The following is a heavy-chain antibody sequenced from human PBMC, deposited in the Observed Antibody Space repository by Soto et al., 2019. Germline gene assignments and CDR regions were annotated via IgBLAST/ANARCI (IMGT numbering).Heavy chain of an antibody. D-gene: IGHD3-3*01. J-gene: IGHJ3*02. CDR2: ISYDGSNK. V-gene: IGHV3-30*18. Sequence: GGSLRLSSAASGFTFSSYGMHWVRLAPGKGLEWVAVISYDGSNKYYADSVKGRFTISRDNSKNTLYLQMNSLRAEDTAVYYCAKNLFPYDFWSGRGAFDIWGQGT. CDR1: GFTFSSYG. CDR3: AKNLFPYDFWSGRGAFDI.